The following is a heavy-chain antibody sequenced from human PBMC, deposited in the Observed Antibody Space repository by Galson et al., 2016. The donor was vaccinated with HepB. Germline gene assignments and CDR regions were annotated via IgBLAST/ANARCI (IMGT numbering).Heavy chain of an antibody. CDR1: GFTFNNYA. CDR3: AKFSAAMADFDS. CDR2: ITGGGGST. Sequence: SLRLSCAASGFTFNNYAMSWVRQAPGKGLEWVSSITGGGGSTFYADSVKGRFTISRDNSKNTLYLQMDGLRDEDTAMYYCAKFSAAMADFDSWGQGTLVTVSS. J-gene: IGHJ4*02. V-gene: IGHV3-23*01. D-gene: IGHD5-18*01.